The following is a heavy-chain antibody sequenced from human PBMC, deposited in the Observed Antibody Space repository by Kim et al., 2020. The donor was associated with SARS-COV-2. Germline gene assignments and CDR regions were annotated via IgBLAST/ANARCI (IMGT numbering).Heavy chain of an antibody. CDR3: ARDGEYCSGGSCYSTHYYYMDV. CDR1: GYTFTSYA. V-gene: IGHV1-3*01. J-gene: IGHJ6*03. CDR2: INAGNGNT. Sequence: ASVKVSCKASGYTFTSYAMHWVRQAPGQRLEWMGWINAGNGNTKYSQKFQGRVTITRDTSASTAYMELSSLRSEDTAVYYCARDGEYCSGGSCYSTHYYYMDVWGKGTTVTVSS. D-gene: IGHD2-15*01.